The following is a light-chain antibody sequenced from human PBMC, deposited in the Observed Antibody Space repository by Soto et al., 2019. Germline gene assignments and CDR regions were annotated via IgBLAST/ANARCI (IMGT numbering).Light chain of an antibody. CDR2: QVT. CDR3: MQGTHWPWT. J-gene: IGKJ1*01. CDR1: QSLVHSDGKAY. Sequence: DAVLTQSPLSVPVTLGQPAAISCRSSQSLVHSDGKAYLIWFQQRPGQSPRRLIYQVTRRDAGVPDRFSGSGSGTDFTLIISRVEAEDVGVYYCMQGTHWPWTFGQGTKVEIK. V-gene: IGKV2-30*02.